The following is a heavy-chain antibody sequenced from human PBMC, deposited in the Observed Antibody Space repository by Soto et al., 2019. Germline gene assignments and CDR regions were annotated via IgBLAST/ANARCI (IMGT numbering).Heavy chain of an antibody. D-gene: IGHD6-13*01. Sequence: GGSLRLSCAASGFTFSSYAMSWVRQAPGKGLEWVSAISGSGGSTYYADSVKGRFTISRDNSKNTLYLQMNSLRAEDTAVYYCAKGLPIAAAGTGWFDPWGQGTLVTVSS. CDR1: GFTFSSYA. CDR3: AKGLPIAAAGTGWFDP. V-gene: IGHV3-23*01. J-gene: IGHJ5*02. CDR2: ISGSGGST.